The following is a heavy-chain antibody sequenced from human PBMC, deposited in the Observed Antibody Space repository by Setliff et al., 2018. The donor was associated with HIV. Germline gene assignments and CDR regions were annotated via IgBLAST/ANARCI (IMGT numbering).Heavy chain of an antibody. V-gene: IGHV4-31*03. CDR1: GGSISSGGYY. CDR3: ARDYYDDTYYSPGIYYLYYMDV. CDR2: IYYSGST. D-gene: IGHD3-10*01. J-gene: IGHJ6*03. Sequence: SETLSLTCTVSGGSISSGGYYWSWIRQHPGKGLEWIGYIYYSGSTYYNPSLKSRVTISVDTSKNQFSLKVNSVTAADTAVYYCARDYYDDTYYSPGIYYLYYMDVWGKGTTVTVSS.